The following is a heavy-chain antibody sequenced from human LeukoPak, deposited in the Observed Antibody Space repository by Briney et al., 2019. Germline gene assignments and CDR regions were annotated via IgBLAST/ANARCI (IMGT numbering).Heavy chain of an antibody. D-gene: IGHD3-3*01. J-gene: IGHJ5*02. CDR1: GGTFSSYA. CDR3: ARNGLEEVWSGYRPYNWFDP. Sequence: RRASVKVSCKASGGTFSSYAISWVRQAPGQGLEGMGGIIPIFGTANYAQKFQGRVTITTDESTSTAYMELSSLRSEDTAVYYCARNGLEEVWSGYRPYNWFDPWGQGTLVTVSS. V-gene: IGHV1-69*05. CDR2: IIPIFGTA.